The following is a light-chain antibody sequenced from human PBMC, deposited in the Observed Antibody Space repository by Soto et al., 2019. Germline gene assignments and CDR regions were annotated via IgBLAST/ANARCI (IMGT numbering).Light chain of an antibody. V-gene: IGLV3-21*01. CDR3: QVWEATGDQVV. Sequence: SYELTQPPSVSVAPGETARISCGGNNVGSRSVHWYQQKPGQAPFLVIYYDSDRPSGIPERFSGSNSGNTATLIISRVEAGDEADYYCQVWEATGDQVVFGGVTTLTVL. CDR1: NVGSRS. CDR2: YDS. J-gene: IGLJ2*01.